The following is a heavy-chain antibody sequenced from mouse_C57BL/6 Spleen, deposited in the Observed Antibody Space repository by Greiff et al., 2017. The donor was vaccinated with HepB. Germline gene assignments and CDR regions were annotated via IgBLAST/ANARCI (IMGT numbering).Heavy chain of an antibody. CDR3: ARAPHSSGYYYFYY. D-gene: IGHD3-2*02. Sequence: VQLVESGAELARPGASVKMSCKASGYTFTSYTMHWVKQRPGQGLEWIGYINPSSGYTKYNQKFKDKATLTADKSSSTAYMQLSSLTSEDSAVYYCARAPHSSGYYYFYYWGQGTTLTVSS. J-gene: IGHJ2*01. CDR2: INPSSGYT. V-gene: IGHV1-4*01. CDR1: GYTFTSYT.